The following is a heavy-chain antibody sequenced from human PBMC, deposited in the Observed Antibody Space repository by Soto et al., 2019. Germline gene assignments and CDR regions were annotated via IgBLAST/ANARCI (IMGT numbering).Heavy chain of an antibody. V-gene: IGHV1-2*04. CDR3: AGDYYAVSASCGFEI. D-gene: IGHD3-10*01. CDR2: INTNSGGA. J-gene: IGHJ3*02. CDR1: GYTFTGYY. Sequence: QVHLVHSGAEVKKPGASVKVSCKASGYTFTGYYIHWVRQAPGQGLEWMGWINTNSGGANIAQNCQGWVTMIRDTCIRTTDRALSMRRSNDTAVYYCAGDYYAVSASCGFEIWGQGTMVTVAS.